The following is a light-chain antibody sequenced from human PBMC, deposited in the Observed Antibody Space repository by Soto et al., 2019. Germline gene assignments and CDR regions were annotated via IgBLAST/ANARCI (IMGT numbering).Light chain of an antibody. J-gene: IGKJ1*01. CDR2: GAS. CDR1: PAIASF. CDR3: QQLNGPPWT. V-gene: IGKV1-9*01. Sequence: GDRVTITCRASPAIASFLAWYQQKPGTAAKLLIYGASTLESGAPSRFSGSRSGTDYTLTIASLQPEDFATYYCQQLNGPPWTFGQGTKVEIK.